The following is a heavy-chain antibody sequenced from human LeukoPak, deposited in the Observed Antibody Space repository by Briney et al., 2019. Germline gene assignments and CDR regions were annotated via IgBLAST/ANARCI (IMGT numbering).Heavy chain of an antibody. J-gene: IGHJ4*02. CDR1: GFTFSSYW. Sequence: GGSLRLSCAASGFTFSSYWMHWVRQAPGKGLVWVSCINSDGSSTSYADSVKGRFTISRDNAKNTLYLQMNSLRAEDTAVYYCARYRETIFGVVIIAGHFDYWGQGTLVTVSS. D-gene: IGHD3-3*01. CDR3: ARYRETIFGVVIIAGHFDY. CDR2: INSDGSST. V-gene: IGHV3-74*01.